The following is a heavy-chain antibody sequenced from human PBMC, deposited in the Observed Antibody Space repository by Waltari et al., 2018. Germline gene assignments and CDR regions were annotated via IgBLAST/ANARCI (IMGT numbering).Heavy chain of an antibody. CDR3: ATGHPVGATDDAFDI. CDR2: FDPEDGET. D-gene: IGHD1-26*01. V-gene: IGHV1-24*01. CDR1: GSTLTKLS. Sequence: QVQLVQSGAEVKKPGASVKGSCKVSGSTLTKLSLHWVRQAPGKGLEWMGGFDPEDGETIYAQKFQGRVTMTEDTSKDTAYMELSSLRSEDTAVYYCATGHPVGATDDAFDIWGQGTMVTVSS. J-gene: IGHJ3*02.